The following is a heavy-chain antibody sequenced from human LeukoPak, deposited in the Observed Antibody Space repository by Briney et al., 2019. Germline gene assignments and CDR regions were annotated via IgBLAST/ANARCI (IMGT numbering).Heavy chain of an antibody. CDR1: GFTLNNYA. D-gene: IGHD2-2*03. J-gene: IGHJ4*02. CDR3: ARASWISSADAVC. V-gene: IGHV3-23*01. Sequence: GGSVRLLCAAGGFTLNNYAMIWARQSRARGLEGVSRMKGDGITYFADSVKGRFILSRDDARNTVFLQLNNLRVEYTGIYYCARASWISSADAVCWGQGTVVTVSS. CDR2: MKGDGIT.